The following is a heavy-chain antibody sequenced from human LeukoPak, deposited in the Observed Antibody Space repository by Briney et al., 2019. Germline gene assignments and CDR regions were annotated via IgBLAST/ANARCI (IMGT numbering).Heavy chain of an antibody. CDR2: IWFDGTNK. Sequence: GRSLRLSCAASGFTFRSHGMHWVRQSPGKGLEWVAVIWFDGTNKYYVDSVKGRFTISRDNSKNTLYLQMNSLRAEDTAVYYCAKDHVYDSSGHYYMFGSWGQGTLVTVSS. CDR3: AKDHVYDSSGHYYMFGS. D-gene: IGHD3-22*01. CDR1: GFTFRSHG. J-gene: IGHJ4*02. V-gene: IGHV3-33*06.